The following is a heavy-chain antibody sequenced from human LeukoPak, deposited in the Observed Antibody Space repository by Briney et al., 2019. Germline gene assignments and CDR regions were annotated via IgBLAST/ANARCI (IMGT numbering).Heavy chain of an antibody. CDR2: IYYSGST. CDR1: GGSISSHC. Sequence: PSETLSLTCTVSGGSISSHCWSWIRQPPGKGLEWIGYIYYSGSTNYNPSLKSRVTISVDTSKNQFSLKLSSVTAADTAVYYCARAIGGNWFDPWGQGTLVTVSS. V-gene: IGHV4-59*11. J-gene: IGHJ5*02. CDR3: ARAIGGNWFDP. D-gene: IGHD2-21*01.